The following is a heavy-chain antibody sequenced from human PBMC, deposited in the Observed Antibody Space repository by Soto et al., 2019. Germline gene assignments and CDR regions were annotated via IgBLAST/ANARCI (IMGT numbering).Heavy chain of an antibody. CDR1: GGSISSGGYY. CDR2: IYYSGST. J-gene: IGHJ4*02. CDR3: ARDGGTGTTTPFFDY. Sequence: SETLSLTCTVSGGSISSGGYYWSWIRQHPGKGLEWIGYIYYSGSTYYNPSLKSRVTISVDTSKNQFSLKLSSVTAADTVVYYCARDGGTGTTTPFFDYWGQGTLVTVSS. D-gene: IGHD1-7*01. V-gene: IGHV4-31*03.